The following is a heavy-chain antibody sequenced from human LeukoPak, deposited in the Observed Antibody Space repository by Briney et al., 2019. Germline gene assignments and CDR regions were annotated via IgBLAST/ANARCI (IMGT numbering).Heavy chain of an antibody. CDR2: ISSSSSYT. J-gene: IGHJ4*02. V-gene: IGHV3-11*03. CDR3: ARSVSHPLFLN. D-gene: IGHD5/OR15-5a*01. CDR1: GFTFSDYY. Sequence: KPGGSLRLSCAASGFTFSDYYMSWVRQAPGKGLEWVSYISSSSSYTNYADSVKGRFTISRDNTKNSLYLQMNSLRAEDTAVYYCARSVSHPLFLNWGQGTLVTVSS.